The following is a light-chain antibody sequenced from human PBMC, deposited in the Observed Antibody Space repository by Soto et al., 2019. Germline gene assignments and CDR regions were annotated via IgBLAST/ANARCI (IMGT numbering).Light chain of an antibody. Sequence: EIVLTQSPATLSLSPGERATLSCRASQSVSSYLAWYQQKPGQAPRLLIYDASNRATGIPARFSGSGSGTDFALTISNLEPEGFAVYYCQQRSNWPPWTFGQGTKVEIK. CDR2: DAS. CDR3: QQRSNWPPWT. CDR1: QSVSSY. J-gene: IGKJ1*01. V-gene: IGKV3-11*01.